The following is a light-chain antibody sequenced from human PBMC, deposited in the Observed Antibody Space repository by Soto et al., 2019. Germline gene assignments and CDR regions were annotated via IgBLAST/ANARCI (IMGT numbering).Light chain of an antibody. V-gene: IGKV1-9*01. Sequence: IQLTQSASSLSAAVGDRVTITSRASQGISSFLAWFQQKPGKAPKLLIYAASTLQSGVPSRFSGSGSGTDFTLTISSLHPEDFATYYCQQLNSYPLTFGGGTKVDIK. CDR3: QQLNSYPLT. CDR1: QGISSF. CDR2: AAS. J-gene: IGKJ4*01.